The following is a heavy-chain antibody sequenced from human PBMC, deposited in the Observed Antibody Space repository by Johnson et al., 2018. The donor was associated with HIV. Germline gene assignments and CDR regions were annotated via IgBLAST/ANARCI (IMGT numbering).Heavy chain of an antibody. Sequence: MQLVESGGGLVQPGGSLRLSCAASGFTVSSNYMSWVRQAPGKGLEWVSVIYSGGSTYYADSVKGRFTISRDNSKNTLYLQMNSLRPEDTAVYYCARLPSGYSRDAFDIWGQGNGHRLF. D-gene: IGHD5-18*01. CDR1: GFTVSSNY. CDR2: IYSGGST. V-gene: IGHV3-66*02. CDR3: ARLPSGYSRDAFDI. J-gene: IGHJ3*02.